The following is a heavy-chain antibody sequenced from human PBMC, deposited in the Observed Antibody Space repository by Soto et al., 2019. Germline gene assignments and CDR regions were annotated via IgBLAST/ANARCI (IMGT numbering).Heavy chain of an antibody. CDR1: GGSISSGGYY. J-gene: IGHJ6*03. V-gene: IGHV4-31*03. CDR3: ARTPSGYSGYDLWDYYYYYMDV. CDR2: IYYSGST. D-gene: IGHD5-12*01. Sequence: PSETLSLTCTVSGGSISSGGYYWSWIRQHPGKGLEWIGDIYYSGSTYYNPSLKSRVTISVDTSKNQFSLKLSSVTAADTAVYYCARTPSGYSGYDLWDYYYYYMDVWGKGTTVTVSS.